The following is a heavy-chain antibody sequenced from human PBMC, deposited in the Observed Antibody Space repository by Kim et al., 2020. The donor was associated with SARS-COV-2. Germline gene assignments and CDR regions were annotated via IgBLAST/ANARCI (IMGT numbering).Heavy chain of an antibody. J-gene: IGHJ3*02. D-gene: IGHD4-17*01. CDR2: IRSKAYGGTT. V-gene: IGHV3-49*03. CDR3: TRGGGDPIPNDYADYVYDAFDI. Sequence: GGSLRLSCTASGFTFGDYAMSWFRQAPGKGLEWVGFIRSKAYGGTTEYAASVKGRFTISRDDSKSIAYLQMNSLKTEDTAVYYCTRGGGDPIPNDYADYVYDAFDIWGQGTMVTVSS. CDR1: GFTFGDYA.